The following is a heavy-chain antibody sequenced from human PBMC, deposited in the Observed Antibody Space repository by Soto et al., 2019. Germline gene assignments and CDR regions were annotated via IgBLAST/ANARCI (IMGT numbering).Heavy chain of an antibody. J-gene: IGHJ6*02. CDR3: ARDSGDSSGYEPYYYYGMDV. D-gene: IGHD3-22*01. CDR1: GGSISSGDYY. CDR2: IYYSGST. Sequence: QVQLQESGPGLVKPSQTLSLTCTVSGGSISSGDYYWSWIRQPPGKGLEWIGYIYYSGSTYYNPSRKSRVTISVDTSKNQLSLKRSSVTAADTAVYYCARDSGDSSGYEPYYYYGMDVWGQGTTVTVSS. V-gene: IGHV4-30-4*01.